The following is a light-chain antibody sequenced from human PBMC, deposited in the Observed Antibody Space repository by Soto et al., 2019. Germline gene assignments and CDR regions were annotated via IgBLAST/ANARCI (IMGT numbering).Light chain of an antibody. CDR1: QSVSSTY. J-gene: IGKJ5*01. CDR2: GAS. CDR3: QQYGSSPVT. V-gene: IGKV3-20*01. Sequence: EIVLTQSPCTLSLSPGARATLSCRASQSVSSTYLAWYPQKPGQPPRLLIYGASSRATGIPDKFSGSGSGTDCTLTITRLESEDCAVFYCQQYGSSPVTCGQGTRLDIK.